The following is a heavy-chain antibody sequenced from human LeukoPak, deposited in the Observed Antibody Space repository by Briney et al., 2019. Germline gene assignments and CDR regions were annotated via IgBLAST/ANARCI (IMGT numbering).Heavy chain of an antibody. D-gene: IGHD6-13*01. J-gene: IGHJ4*02. Sequence: TSVKVSCKVSGYTLIELSMHWVRQTPGKGLEWMGGFDPEDGETIYAQKFQGRVTMTEDTSTDTAYMELSSLRSEDTAVYYCATSSWDFDYWGQGTLVTVSS. CDR3: ATSSWDFDY. CDR2: FDPEDGET. V-gene: IGHV1-24*01. CDR1: GYTLIELS.